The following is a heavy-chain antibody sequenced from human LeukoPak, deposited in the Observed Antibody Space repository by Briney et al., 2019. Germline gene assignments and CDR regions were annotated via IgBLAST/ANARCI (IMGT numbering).Heavy chain of an antibody. CDR3: AKGRGWEASYYYYYMDV. CDR2: ISSRDSII. V-gene: IGHV3-48*03. D-gene: IGHD1-26*01. J-gene: IGHJ6*03. Sequence: PGGSLRLSCAASGFTFSSYEMNCVRQAPGNGLEGVSYISSRDSIIYYADSVKGRFTISRDNAKNSLYLQMNSLRAEDTAVYYCAKGRGWEASYYYYYMDVWGKGPTVTISS. CDR1: GFTFSSYE.